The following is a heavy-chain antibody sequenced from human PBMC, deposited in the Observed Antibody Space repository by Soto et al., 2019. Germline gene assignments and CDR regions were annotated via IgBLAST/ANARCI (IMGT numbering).Heavy chain of an antibody. J-gene: IGHJ4*02. CDR3: ARGVESNTISGEVLEYSDF. Sequence: GGSLRLSCAASGFTFSGYTIHWVRQAPGKGLEWLALIWFDGSNKYYADSVKGRFTISRDNAKNTLYLQMNTLRAEDTAVYYCARGVESNTISGEVLEYSDFWGQGTLVTVSS. CDR1: GFTFSGYT. D-gene: IGHD3-3*01. V-gene: IGHV3-33*01. CDR2: IWFDGSNK.